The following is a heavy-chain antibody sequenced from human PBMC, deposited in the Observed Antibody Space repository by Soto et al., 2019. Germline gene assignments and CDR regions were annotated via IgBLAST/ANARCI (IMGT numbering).Heavy chain of an antibody. CDR1: GGSISSYY. CDR3: ARRRYGAYFDC. V-gene: IGHV4-59*08. D-gene: IGHD4-17*01. Sequence: SETLSLTCTVSGGSISSYYWSWMRQPPGKGLEWIGYIYYSGSTNYNPSLKNRVTISVDTSKIQFSLKLSSVTAADTAVYYSARRRYGAYFDCWGQGTLVTVSS. J-gene: IGHJ4*02. CDR2: IYYSGST.